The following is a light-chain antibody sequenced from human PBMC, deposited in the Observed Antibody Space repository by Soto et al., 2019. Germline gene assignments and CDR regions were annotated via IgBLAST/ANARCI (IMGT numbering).Light chain of an antibody. V-gene: IGKV1-5*03. CDR2: KAS. Sequence: DIQMTQSPSTLSGSVGDRVTITCRASQTISSWLAWYQQKPGKAPKLLIYKASTLKSGVPSRLSGSGSGTEFTLTISSLQPDDFATYYCQHYNSYSEAFVQGTKVELK. CDR1: QTISSW. J-gene: IGKJ1*01. CDR3: QHYNSYSEA.